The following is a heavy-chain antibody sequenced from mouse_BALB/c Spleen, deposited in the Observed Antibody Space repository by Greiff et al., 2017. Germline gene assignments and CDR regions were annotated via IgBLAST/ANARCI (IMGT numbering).Heavy chain of an antibody. V-gene: IGHV5-12-2*01. D-gene: IGHD4-1*01. CDR3: ARRNWDEYYFDN. CDR1: GFTFSSYT. CDR2: ISNGGGST. Sequence: EVKLVESGGGLVQPGGSLKLSCAASGFTFSSYTMSWVRQTPEKRLEWVAYISNGGGSTYYPDTVKGRFTISRDNAKNTLYLQMSSLKSEDTAMYYCARRNWDEYYFDNWGQGTTLTVSS. J-gene: IGHJ2*01.